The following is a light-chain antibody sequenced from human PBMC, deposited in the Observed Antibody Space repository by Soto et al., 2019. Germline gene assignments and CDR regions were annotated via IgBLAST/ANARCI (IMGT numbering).Light chain of an antibody. CDR2: AAS. CDR1: QGISNY. V-gene: IGKV1-27*01. Sequence: DIQMTQSPSSLSASVGDRVTITCRASQGISNYLAWYQQKPGKVPKLLIYAASTLQSGVPSRFSGRGYGTDCTLTISSLQPEDVATYYGQKYNSAPLTFGPGTKVDIK. CDR3: QKYNSAPLT. J-gene: IGKJ3*01.